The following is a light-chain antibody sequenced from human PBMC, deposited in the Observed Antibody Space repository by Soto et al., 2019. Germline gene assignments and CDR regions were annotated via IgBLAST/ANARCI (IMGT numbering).Light chain of an antibody. CDR3: HQTYSSSMYT. Sequence: DVQLTQSPSSLSASVGDRVTITCRASQKISGSLNWYQQRPGKAPRLLIYGASSLESGVPARFSASESGTDFTLTISSLQPQDFATYYCHQTYSSSMYTFGQGTRLE. J-gene: IGKJ2*01. CDR2: GAS. CDR1: QKISGS. V-gene: IGKV1-39*01.